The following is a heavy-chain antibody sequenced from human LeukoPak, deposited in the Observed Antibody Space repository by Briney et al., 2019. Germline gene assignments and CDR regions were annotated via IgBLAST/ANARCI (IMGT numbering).Heavy chain of an antibody. D-gene: IGHD2-2*01. J-gene: IGHJ4*02. CDR3: ARQGYCSSTSCSLFDY. Sequence: SETLSLTCTVSGGSISSSSYYWGWVRQPPGTGLEWIGSIYYSGSTYYNPSLKSRVTISVDTSKNQFSLKLSSVTAADTAVYYCARQGYCSSTSCSLFDYWGQGTLVTVSS. CDR2: IYYSGST. V-gene: IGHV4-39*01. CDR1: GGSISSSSYY.